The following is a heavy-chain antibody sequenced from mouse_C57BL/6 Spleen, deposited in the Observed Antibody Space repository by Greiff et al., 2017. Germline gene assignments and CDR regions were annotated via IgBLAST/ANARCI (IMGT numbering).Heavy chain of an antibody. CDR2: INPGSGGT. Sequence: VQLQESGAELVRPGTSVKVSCKASGYAFTNYLIEWVKQRPGQGLEWIGVINPGSGGTNYNEKFKGKATLTADKSSSTAYMQLSSLTSEDSAVYFCAREADSSGYDYWGQGTTLTVSS. J-gene: IGHJ2*01. CDR3: AREADSSGYDY. CDR1: GYAFTNYL. V-gene: IGHV1-54*01. D-gene: IGHD3-2*02.